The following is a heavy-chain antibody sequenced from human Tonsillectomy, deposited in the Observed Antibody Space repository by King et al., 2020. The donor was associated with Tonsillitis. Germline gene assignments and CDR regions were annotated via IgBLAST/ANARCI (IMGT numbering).Heavy chain of an antibody. CDR3: AKDWDFWSPYGMDV. CDR2: XXXXXXXX. Sequence: VQLVQSGGGLIQPGGSLRLSCAASGFTFSSYAMSWVRXXPGXGXXXVXXXXXXXXXXXXXXXVXGRFAISRDXXXNTLYLQMNXXXAEETAVYYCAKDWDFWSPYGMDVWGQGTTVSVSS. CDR1: GFTFSSYA. J-gene: IGHJ6*02. V-gene: IGHV3-23*04. D-gene: IGHD3-3*01.